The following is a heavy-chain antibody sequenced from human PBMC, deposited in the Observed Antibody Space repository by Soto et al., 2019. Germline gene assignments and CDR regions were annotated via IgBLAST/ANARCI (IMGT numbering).Heavy chain of an antibody. CDR3: ARQKSGLEFYNYFDP. Sequence: QVQLQESGPGLVKPSETLSLTCSVSGDSVSRGTYYWSWIRQSPERGLEWIAYSSYRGSTSYNPSFKTRASISVDTSKTQFYLRLRSLTAEDTAVYYCARQKSGLEFYNYFDPWGPGTLVTVSS. V-gene: IGHV4-61*01. J-gene: IGHJ5*02. D-gene: IGHD3-3*01. CDR2: SSYRGST. CDR1: GDSVSRGTYY.